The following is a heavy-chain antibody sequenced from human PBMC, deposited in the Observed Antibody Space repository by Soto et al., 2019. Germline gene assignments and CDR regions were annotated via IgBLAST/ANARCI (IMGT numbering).Heavy chain of an antibody. CDR1: GGTFSSYA. CDR3: ARMWRGCTMIEYYYYGMDV. J-gene: IGHJ6*02. Sequence: SVKVSCKASGGTFSSYAISWVRQAPGQGLEWMGGIIPIFGTANYAQKFQGRVTITADESTSTAYMELSSLRSEDTAVYYCARMWRGCTMIEYYYYGMDVWGQGTTVTVSS. D-gene: IGHD3-22*01. V-gene: IGHV1-69*13. CDR2: IIPIFGTA.